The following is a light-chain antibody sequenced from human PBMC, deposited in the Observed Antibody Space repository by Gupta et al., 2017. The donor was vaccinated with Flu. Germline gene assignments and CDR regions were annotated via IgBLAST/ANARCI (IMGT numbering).Light chain of an antibody. CDR3: QQYKDWPPLT. J-gene: IGKJ4*01. Sequence: VTLSVSPGERATLSCRASQSVSSQLAWYQQKPGQSPRLLIYATSTRATGVPARFSGSGSGTEFTLTISSLQSEDFAVYYCQQYKDWPPLTFGGGTKVEI. CDR1: QSVSSQ. CDR2: ATS. V-gene: IGKV3-15*01.